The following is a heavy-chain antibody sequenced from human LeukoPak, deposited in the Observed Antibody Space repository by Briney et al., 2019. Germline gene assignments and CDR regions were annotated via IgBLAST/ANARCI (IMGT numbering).Heavy chain of an antibody. J-gene: IGHJ4*02. V-gene: IGHV3-23*01. D-gene: IGHD3-22*01. CDR3: AKDYYDISGSRYDI. CDR1: GFTFSSYA. Sequence: GGSLRLSCAASGFTFSSYAMSWVRQAPGKGLEWVSAISGSGGDTWYADSVRGRFTISRDNSKNTLYMQVNSLRAEDTAVYYCAKDYYDISGSRYDIWGQGTLVTVSS. CDR2: ISGSGGDT.